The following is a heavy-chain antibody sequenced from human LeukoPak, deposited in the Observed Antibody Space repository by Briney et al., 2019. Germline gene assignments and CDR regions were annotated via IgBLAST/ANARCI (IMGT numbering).Heavy chain of an antibody. CDR1: GYTFTAYY. CDR3: ARVEGSAAVRGD. CDR2: IKPNNGGT. Sequence: ASLKVSCKASGYTFTAYYVHWVRQAPGQGREWMGLIKPNNGGTIDAQKFQGRVTMTRDTSITTAYMELSRLTSDDTAVYYCARVEGSAAVRGDWGQGTLVTVSS. D-gene: IGHD2-15*01. J-gene: IGHJ4*02. V-gene: IGHV1-2*02.